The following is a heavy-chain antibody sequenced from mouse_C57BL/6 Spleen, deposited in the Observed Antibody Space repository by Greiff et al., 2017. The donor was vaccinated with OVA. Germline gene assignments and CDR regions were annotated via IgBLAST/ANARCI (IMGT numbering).Heavy chain of an antibody. D-gene: IGHD2-5*01. J-gene: IGHJ3*01. V-gene: IGHV1-55*01. CDR1: GYTFTSYW. Sequence: QVQLQQPGAELVKPGASVKMSCKASGYTFTSYWITWVKQRPGQGLEWIGDIYPGSGSTNYNEKFKSKATLTVDTSSSTAYMQLSSLTSEDSAVYYCARSDAYYSNFFAYWGQGTLVTVSA. CDR3: ARSDAYYSNFFAY. CDR2: IYPGSGST.